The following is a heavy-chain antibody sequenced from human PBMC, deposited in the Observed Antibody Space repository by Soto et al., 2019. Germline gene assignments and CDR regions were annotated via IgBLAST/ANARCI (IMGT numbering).Heavy chain of an antibody. CDR2: INAGNGNT. Sequence: ASVKVSCKASGYTFTSYAMHWVRQAPGQRLEWMGWINAGNGNTKYSQKFQGRVTITRDTSASTAYMELSSLRSEDTAVYYCARDRSTSCYGYSSSWYGLCWYFDLWGRSTLVTVSS. D-gene: IGHD6-13*01. J-gene: IGHJ2*01. CDR3: ARDRSTSCYGYSSSWYGLCWYFDL. V-gene: IGHV1-3*01. CDR1: GYTFTSYA.